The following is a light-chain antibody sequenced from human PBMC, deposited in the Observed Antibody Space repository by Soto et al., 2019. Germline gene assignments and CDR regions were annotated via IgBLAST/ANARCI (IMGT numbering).Light chain of an antibody. Sequence: DIQMTQSPSTLAASVGDRVTVTCRASQSINNWLAWYQQKPGKAPKLLIYKASNLESGVPSRFSGSGSGTEFTLTISSLQPDDFATYYCQQYNRTFDPGTKVEI. CDR3: QQYNRT. CDR1: QSINNW. CDR2: KAS. V-gene: IGKV1-5*03. J-gene: IGKJ1*01.